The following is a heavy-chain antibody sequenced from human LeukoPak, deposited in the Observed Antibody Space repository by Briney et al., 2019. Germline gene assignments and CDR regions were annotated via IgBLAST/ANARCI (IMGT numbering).Heavy chain of an antibody. V-gene: IGHV4-59*11. Sequence: SETLSLTCTVSGGSISSHYWSWIRQPPGKGLEWIGYIYYSGSTNYNPSLKSRLTISVDTSKNQFSLKLSSVTAADTAVYYCARVGKYDYYYYYMDVWGKGTTVTVSS. CDR3: ARVGKYDYYYYYMDV. J-gene: IGHJ6*03. CDR2: IYYSGST. CDR1: GGSISSHY.